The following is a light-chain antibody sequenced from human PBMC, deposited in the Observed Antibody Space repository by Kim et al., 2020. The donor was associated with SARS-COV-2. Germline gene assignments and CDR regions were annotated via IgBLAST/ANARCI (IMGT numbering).Light chain of an antibody. J-gene: IGKJ4*01. Sequence: STGDRVTITCRASQGISSYLALYQQKPGKAPKLLIYAASTLQSGVPSRFSGSGSGTDFTLTISCLQSEDFATYYCQQYYSYPPLTFGGGTKVEIK. CDR2: AAS. CDR1: QGISSY. V-gene: IGKV1-8*01. CDR3: QQYYSYPPLT.